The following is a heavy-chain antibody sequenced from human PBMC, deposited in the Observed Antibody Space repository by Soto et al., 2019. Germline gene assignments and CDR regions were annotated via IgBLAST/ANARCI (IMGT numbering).Heavy chain of an antibody. J-gene: IGHJ4*02. CDR3: ARDAIVASTSYYFDY. D-gene: IGHD5-12*01. CDR1: GGSISSGGYY. Sequence: SDTLSLTCTVSGGSISSGGYYWSWIRQHPGKGLEWIGYIYYSGSTYYNPSLKSRVTISVDTSKNQFSLKLSSVTAADTAVYYCARDAIVASTSYYFDYWGQGTLVTVSS. V-gene: IGHV4-31*03. CDR2: IYYSGST.